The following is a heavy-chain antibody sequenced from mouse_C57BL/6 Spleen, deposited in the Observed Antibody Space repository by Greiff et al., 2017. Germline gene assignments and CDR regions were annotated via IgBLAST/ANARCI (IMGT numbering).Heavy chain of an antibody. CDR2: IHHSDSDT. J-gene: IGHJ1*03. CDR1: GYTFTSYW. V-gene: IGHV1-74*01. CDR3: AILDCGSSYWYFDV. D-gene: IGHD1-1*01. Sequence: VQLQQPGAELVKPGASVKVSCKASGYTFTSYWMHWVKQRPGQGLEWIGRIHHSDSDTNYNQKLKGKATLTVDKSSSTAYTQLSSLTSEDSAVYYCAILDCGSSYWYFDVWGTGTTVTVSS.